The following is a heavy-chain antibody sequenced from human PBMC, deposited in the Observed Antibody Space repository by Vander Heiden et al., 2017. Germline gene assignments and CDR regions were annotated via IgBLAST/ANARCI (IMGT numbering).Heavy chain of an antibody. Sequence: EVQLLESGGGLVQPGGSLRLSCAASGFTFSSYAMSWVRQGPGKGLGWVSSISGSGGSTYYADSVKGRFTISRDNSKNTLYLQMNSLRAEDTAAYYCANIGGTLTPLDNWGQGTLVAVSS. D-gene: IGHD1-7*01. CDR2: ISGSGGST. CDR3: ANIGGTLTPLDN. V-gene: IGHV3-23*01. CDR1: GFTFSSYA. J-gene: IGHJ4*02.